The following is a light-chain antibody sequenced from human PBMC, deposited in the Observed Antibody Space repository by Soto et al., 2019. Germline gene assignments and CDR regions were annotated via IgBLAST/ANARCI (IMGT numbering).Light chain of an antibody. CDR1: SSNIGAGYD. Sequence: QAVLTQTPSVSGAPGQRVTISCTGSSSNIGAGYDLHWYQQLPGTAPKLLIYNNINRPSGVPDRFSGSKSATSVSLDITGLQAEDEADYYCQSYDSSLSGYVFGTGTKLTVL. CDR3: QSYDSSLSGYV. J-gene: IGLJ1*01. V-gene: IGLV1-40*01. CDR2: NNI.